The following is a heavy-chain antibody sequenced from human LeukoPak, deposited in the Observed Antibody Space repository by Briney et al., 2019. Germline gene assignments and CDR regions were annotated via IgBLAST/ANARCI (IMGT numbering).Heavy chain of an antibody. CDR1: GFTFSDYY. D-gene: IGHD6-13*01. Sequence: PGGSLRLSCVASGFTFSDYYMSWIRQAPGKGLEWVSYIPSTSSYTTYADSVKGRFTISRDNAKNSLYLQMNSLRAEDTAVYYCARAANTAAGKPTLAIDYWGQGTLVTVSS. V-gene: IGHV3-11*05. CDR2: IPSTSSYT. CDR3: ARAANTAAGKPTLAIDY. J-gene: IGHJ4*01.